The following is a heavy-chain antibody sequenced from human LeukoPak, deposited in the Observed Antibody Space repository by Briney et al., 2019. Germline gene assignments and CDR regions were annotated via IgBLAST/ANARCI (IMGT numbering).Heavy chain of an antibody. V-gene: IGHV1-2*02. J-gene: IGHJ4*02. D-gene: IGHD6-6*01. CDR3: ARIQSRIIAARPGNPAFDY. Sequence: ASVKVSCKASGYTFTGYYMHGVRQAPGQGLEWMGWINPNSGGTNYAQKFQGRVTMTRDTSISTAYMELSRLRSDDTAVYYCARIQSRIIAARPGNPAFDYWGRGTLVTVSS. CDR2: INPNSGGT. CDR1: GYTFTGYY.